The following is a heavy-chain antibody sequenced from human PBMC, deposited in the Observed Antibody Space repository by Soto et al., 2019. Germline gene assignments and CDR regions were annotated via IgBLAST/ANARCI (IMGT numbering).Heavy chain of an antibody. CDR1: GDTFSFYS. J-gene: IGHJ4*02. V-gene: IGHV1-69*04. CDR2: VNPILSMS. Sequence: QVQLVQSGAEVKRPGSSVKVSCKASGDTFSFYSINWVRQAPGLGLGWMGRVNPILSMSKYAQRYQGRVTMTAAKSTRIAYMELSSLRSQDTAMFDCATSFGSVYPAFDYWGEGALATVSS. CDR3: ATSFGSVYPAFDY. D-gene: IGHD3-10*01.